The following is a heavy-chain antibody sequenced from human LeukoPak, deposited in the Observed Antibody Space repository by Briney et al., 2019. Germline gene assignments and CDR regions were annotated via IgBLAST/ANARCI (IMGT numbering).Heavy chain of an antibody. Sequence: ASVKVSCKASGYTFTIFDINWVRQATGQGLEWMGWMNPNNGNTAFVQKFEGRVTMTRNTSISTAYMELSSLRSDDTAVYYCARARITMMAFDVWGQGTVVTVSS. CDR3: ARARITMMAFDV. CDR1: GYTFTIFD. CDR2: MNPNNGNT. J-gene: IGHJ3*01. V-gene: IGHV1-8*01. D-gene: IGHD3-22*01.